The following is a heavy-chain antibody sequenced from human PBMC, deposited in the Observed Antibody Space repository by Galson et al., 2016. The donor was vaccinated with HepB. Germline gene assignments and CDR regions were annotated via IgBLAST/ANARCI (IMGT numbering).Heavy chain of an antibody. CDR2: IYHTGDT. J-gene: IGHJ4*02. CDR1: GFTFSNAW. Sequence: SLRLSCAASGFTFSNAWMSWVRQAPGKGLEWIGDIYHTGDTNYNPSPRSRVTLSVDKSKNQFSLKLNSVTAADTAVYYCAKIRLLCPSTTCYGVGLDYWGQGTLVTVSS. V-gene: IGHV4-4*02. D-gene: IGHD2-2*01. CDR3: AKIRLLCPSTTCYGVGLDY.